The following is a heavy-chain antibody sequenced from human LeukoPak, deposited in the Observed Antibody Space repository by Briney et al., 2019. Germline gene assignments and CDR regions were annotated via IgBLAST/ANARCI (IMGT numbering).Heavy chain of an antibody. J-gene: IGHJ4*02. D-gene: IGHD1-1*01. CDR1: GYTFTGYY. CDR2: INPNSGGT. V-gene: IGHV1-2*06. CDR3: ARQYDREAPDY. Sequence: ASVKVSCKASGYTFTGYYMHWVRQAPGQGLERMGRINPNSGGTNYAQKFQGRVTMTRDTSISTAYMELSRLRSDDTAVYYCARQYDREAPDYWGQGTLVTVSS.